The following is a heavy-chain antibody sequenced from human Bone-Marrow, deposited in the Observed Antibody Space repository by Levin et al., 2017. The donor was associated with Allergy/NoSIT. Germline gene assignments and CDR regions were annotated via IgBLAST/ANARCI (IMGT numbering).Heavy chain of an antibody. CDR1: GFSFSTYD. CDR2: ISDSGDVT. J-gene: IGHJ4*02. V-gene: IGHV3-23*01. Sequence: GASVKVSCAASGFSFSTYDMNWVRQPPGKGLDWVSGISDSGDVTYYADSVKGRFTISRDNSKNTLYLQMNSLRDEDTAVYYCAKKRYGAAGIGLEDFDYWGQGNLVTVSS. D-gene: IGHD6-13*01. CDR3: AKKRYGAAGIGLEDFDY.